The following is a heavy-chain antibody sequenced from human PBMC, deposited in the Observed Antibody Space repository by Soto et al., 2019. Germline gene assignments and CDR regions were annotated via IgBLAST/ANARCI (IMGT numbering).Heavy chain of an antibody. CDR3: AKAGAVAVYYYGMDV. V-gene: IGHV3-23*01. J-gene: IGHJ6*02. Sequence: GGSLRLSCAASGFTFSSYAMSWVRQAPGKGLEWVPAISGSGGSTYYADSVKGRFTISRDNSKNTLYLQMNSLRAEDTAVYYCAKAGAVAVYYYGMDVWGQGTTVTVSS. D-gene: IGHD6-19*01. CDR1: GFTFSSYA. CDR2: ISGSGGST.